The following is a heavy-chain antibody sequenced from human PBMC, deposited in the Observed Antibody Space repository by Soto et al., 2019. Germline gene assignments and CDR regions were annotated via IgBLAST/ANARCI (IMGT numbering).Heavy chain of an antibody. CDR2: ICYSGST. CDR3: ARGGLGFSTLYYYYGMDV. V-gene: IGHV4-31*03. Sequence: QVQLQESGPGLVKPSQTLSLTCTVSGGSISSGGYYWSWIRQHPGKGLEWIEYICYSGSTYYNPSLKSRLTMSVDTSKNQFSLKLSSVTAADTAVYYCARGGLGFSTLYYYYGMDVWGLGTTVTVSS. J-gene: IGHJ6*02. CDR1: GGSISSGGYY. D-gene: IGHD4-17*01.